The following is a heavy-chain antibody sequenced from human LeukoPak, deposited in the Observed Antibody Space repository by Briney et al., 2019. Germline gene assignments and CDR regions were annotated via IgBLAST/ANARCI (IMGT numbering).Heavy chain of an antibody. CDR3: ARGRYSSSWYRLYYYYYMDV. Sequence: SETLSLTCTVSGGSISTYYWSWIRQPPGKGLEWIGYIFYSGSTNYNPSLKSRVTISVDTSKNQFSLNLSSVTAADTAVYYCARGRYSSSWYRLYYYYYMDVWGKGTTVTISS. CDR2: IFYSGST. D-gene: IGHD6-13*01. J-gene: IGHJ6*03. V-gene: IGHV4-59*01. CDR1: GGSISTYY.